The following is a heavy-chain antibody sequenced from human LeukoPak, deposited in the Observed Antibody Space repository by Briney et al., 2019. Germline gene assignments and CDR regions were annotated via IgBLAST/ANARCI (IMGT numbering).Heavy chain of an antibody. V-gene: IGHV4-4*07. CDR3: ARDRVRYSYGGVQDYFDY. D-gene: IGHD5-18*01. CDR1: GGSISSYY. CDR2: IYTSGST. Sequence: SETLSLTCNVSGGSISSYYWSWIRQPAGKGLEWIGRIYTSGSTNYNPSLKSRVTMSVDTSKNQFSLKLSSVTAADTAVYYCARDRVRYSYGGVQDYFDYWGQGTLVTVSS. J-gene: IGHJ4*02.